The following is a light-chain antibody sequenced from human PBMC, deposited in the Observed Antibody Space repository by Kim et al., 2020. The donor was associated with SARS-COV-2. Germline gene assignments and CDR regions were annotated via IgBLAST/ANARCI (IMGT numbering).Light chain of an antibody. CDR1: QSISTN. V-gene: IGKV3-15*01. J-gene: IGKJ1*01. CDR2: TAS. Sequence: EIVMTQSPATLSVSPGEGVTLSCRASQSISTNLGWYQQQPGQAPRLLIYTASTSATGIPARFSGSGSGTEFTLTVSSLQSEDFAVYCCQQYYEWPWTFWQGTKVDIK. CDR3: QQYYEWPWT.